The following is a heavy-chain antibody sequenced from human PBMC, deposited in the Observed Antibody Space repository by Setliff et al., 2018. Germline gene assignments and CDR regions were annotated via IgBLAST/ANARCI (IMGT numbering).Heavy chain of an antibody. Sequence: PSETLSLTCAVYGGSFSGYYWSWLRQPPGKGLEWIGEINHSGSTNYNPSLKSRVTISVDTSKNQFSLKLSSVTAADTAVYYCARGWGSGWSKEGAFDIWGQGTRVTVSS. D-gene: IGHD6-19*01. CDR2: INHSGST. CDR1: GGSFSGYY. J-gene: IGHJ3*02. CDR3: ARGWGSGWSKEGAFDI. V-gene: IGHV4-34*01.